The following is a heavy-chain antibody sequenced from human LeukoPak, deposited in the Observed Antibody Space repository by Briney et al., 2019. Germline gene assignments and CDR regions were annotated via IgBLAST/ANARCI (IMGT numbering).Heavy chain of an antibody. CDR1: GYSISGGYY. V-gene: IGHV4-38-2*01. J-gene: IGHJ4*02. CDR3: ARQYCSGGSCYIGY. CDR2: IYHSRST. D-gene: IGHD2-15*01. Sequence: SSETLSLTCAVSGYSISGGYYWGWIRPPPGKGLEWIGSIYHSRSTYYNPSLKSRVTISVDTSKNQFSLKLSSVTAADTAVYYCARQYCSGGSCYIGYWGQGTLVTVSS.